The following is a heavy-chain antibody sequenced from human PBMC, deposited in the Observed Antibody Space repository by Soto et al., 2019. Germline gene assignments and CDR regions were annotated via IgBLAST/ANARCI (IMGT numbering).Heavy chain of an antibody. D-gene: IGHD3-16*01. J-gene: IGHJ6*03. CDR2: IYYSGST. CDR3: ARQGIGGVTNYYYYYYMDV. V-gene: IGHV4-59*08. Sequence: SETLSLTCTVSGDSISSYYWSWIRQPPGKGLEWIGYIYYSGSTNYNPSLKSRVTISVDTSKNQFSLKLSSVTAADTAVYYCARQGIGGVTNYYYYYYMDVWGKGTTVTVSS. CDR1: GDSISSYY.